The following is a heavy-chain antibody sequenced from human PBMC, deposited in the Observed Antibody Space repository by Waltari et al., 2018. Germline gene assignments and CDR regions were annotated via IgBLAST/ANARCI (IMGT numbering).Heavy chain of an antibody. V-gene: IGHV3-43D*03. J-gene: IGHJ4*02. CDR3: AKDIYPRPRIAVAGGYFDY. CDR1: GFTFDDYA. CDR2: ISWDGGST. D-gene: IGHD6-19*01. Sequence: EVQLLESGGGLVQPGGSLRLSCAASGFTFDDYAMHWVRQAPGKGLEWVSLISWDGGSTYYADSVKGRFTISRDNSKNSLYLQMNSLRAEDTALYYCAKDIYPRPRIAVAGGYFDYWGQGTLVTVSS.